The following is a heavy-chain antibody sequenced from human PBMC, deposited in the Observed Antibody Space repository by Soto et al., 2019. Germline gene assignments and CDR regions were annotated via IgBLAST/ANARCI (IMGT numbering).Heavy chain of an antibody. CDR1: GFTFSSYA. Sequence: QVQLVESGGGVVQPGRSLRLSCAASGFTFSSYAMHWVRQAPGKGLEWVAVISYDGSNKYYADSVKGRFTISRDNYKNTLYLQMNSLRAEDTAVYYCARDRLWFGELLKRPDFFDYWGQGTLVTVSS. D-gene: IGHD3-10*01. V-gene: IGHV3-30-3*01. CDR2: ISYDGSNK. J-gene: IGHJ4*02. CDR3: ARDRLWFGELLKRPDFFDY.